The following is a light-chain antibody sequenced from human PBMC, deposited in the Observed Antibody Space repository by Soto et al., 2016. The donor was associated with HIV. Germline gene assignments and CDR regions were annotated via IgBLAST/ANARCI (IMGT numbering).Light chain of an antibody. CDR2: SAS. J-gene: IGKJ2*02. V-gene: IGKV1-39*01. Sequence: IQMTQSPSSLSASVGDRVTITCRASQRISSYLNWYQQKPGKAPKLLIYSASSLQSGVPSRFSGSGSETDFALTITSLQPEDFGTYYCQQSYSTPRTFGQGTKLEIK. CDR1: QRISSY. CDR3: QQSYSTPRT.